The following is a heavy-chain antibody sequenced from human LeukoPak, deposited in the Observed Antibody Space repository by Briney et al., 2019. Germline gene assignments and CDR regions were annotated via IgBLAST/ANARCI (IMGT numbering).Heavy chain of an antibody. CDR3: SRDSLSSCGGDCYSGLDV. Sequence: GGSLRLSCAASGFTFSNYWMHWVRQAPGEALMWVSRIKSDGGSTTYADSVKGRFTISRDNAKNTLYLQMNSLRAEDTAVYYCSRDSLSSCGGDCYSGLDVWGQGTTVTVSS. V-gene: IGHV3-74*01. CDR2: IKSDGGST. J-gene: IGHJ6*02. D-gene: IGHD2-21*02. CDR1: GFTFSNYW.